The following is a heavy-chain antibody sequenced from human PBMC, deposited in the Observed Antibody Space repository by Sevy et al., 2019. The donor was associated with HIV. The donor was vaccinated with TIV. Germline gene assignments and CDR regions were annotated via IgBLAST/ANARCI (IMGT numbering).Heavy chain of an antibody. CDR2: ISSGTTYT. CDR3: ARDRRNYGAEDFDY. D-gene: IGHD4-17*01. Sequence: GGSLRLSCAASGFTFSDYYMSWIRQAPGKGLEWISFISSGTTYTKYADSVRGRFTISRDNSKNSLFLQMNSLRGDDTAIYYCARDRRNYGAEDFDYWGQGTLVTVSS. J-gene: IGHJ4*02. V-gene: IGHV3-11*06. CDR1: GFTFSDYY.